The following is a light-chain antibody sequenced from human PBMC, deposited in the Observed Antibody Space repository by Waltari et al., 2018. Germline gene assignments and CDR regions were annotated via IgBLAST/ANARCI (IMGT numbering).Light chain of an antibody. CDR1: QNIDNY. CDR2: AAS. V-gene: IGKV1-39*01. J-gene: IGKJ4*01. CDR3: QQSYSNSLT. Sequence: DIQMTQSPSSLSASVRDRVSITCRASQNIDNYLNWYQQKPGKAPKLLIYAASTLQSGVPSRFSGSGSGTEFTLTISSLQPEDFANYYCQQSYSNSLTFGGGT.